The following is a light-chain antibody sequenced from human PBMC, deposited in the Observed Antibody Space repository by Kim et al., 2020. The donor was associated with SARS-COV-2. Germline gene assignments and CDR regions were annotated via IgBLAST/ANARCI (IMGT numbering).Light chain of an antibody. Sequence: LSPGERATLSCRASRSVTTSLAWYHQKPGQPPRLLTYDASNRATGIPARFSGSGSGTEFTLTISSLEPEDFAVYYCQQRESWPLTFGGGTKVDIK. CDR2: DAS. V-gene: IGKV3-11*01. CDR3: QQRESWPLT. J-gene: IGKJ4*01. CDR1: RSVTTS.